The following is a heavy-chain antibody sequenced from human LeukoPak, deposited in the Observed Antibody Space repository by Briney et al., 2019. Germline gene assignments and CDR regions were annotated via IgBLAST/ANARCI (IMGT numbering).Heavy chain of an antibody. CDR3: ARGSNNWYAFGDY. Sequence: GGSLRLSCAASGFTFDDYGMSWVRQVPGKGLEWVSGINWNGGSTGNTDSVKGRFTISRDNAKNSLFLQMNSLRAEDTALYYCARGSNNWYAFGDYWGQGTLVTVSS. CDR1: GFTFDDYG. D-gene: IGHD6-13*01. V-gene: IGHV3-20*04. CDR2: INWNGGST. J-gene: IGHJ4*02.